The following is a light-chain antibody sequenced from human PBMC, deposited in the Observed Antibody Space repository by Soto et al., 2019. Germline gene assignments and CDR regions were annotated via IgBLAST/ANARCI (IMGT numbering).Light chain of an antibody. Sequence: IQLTQSPSSLSASVGDRVTITCRASQGISSYLAWYQQKPGKAPKLLIYAASTLQSGVPSRFSGRGSVTDFTLTISSLQPEAFATYYCQQLNSYPYSFGQGTKLEIK. J-gene: IGKJ2*01. CDR1: QGISSY. CDR2: AAS. CDR3: QQLNSYPYS. V-gene: IGKV1-9*01.